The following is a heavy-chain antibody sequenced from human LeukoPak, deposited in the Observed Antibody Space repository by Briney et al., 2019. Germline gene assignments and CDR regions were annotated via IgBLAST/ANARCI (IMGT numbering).Heavy chain of an antibody. J-gene: IGHJ6*04. V-gene: IGHV1-69*01. D-gene: IGHD1-14*01. CDR3: ASGPGGDRKLYSYYGIDL. Sequence: SVNVSCKASRGTFRSYAIIWVRQAAGQGLEWMGGIIPNFCKPHYAQKFQGRVTNTGKDSKNTAHMELSSLSSEHTAVCYGASGPGGDRKLYSYYGIDLWRKGTTVTVSS. CDR1: RGTFRSYA. CDR2: IIPNFCKP.